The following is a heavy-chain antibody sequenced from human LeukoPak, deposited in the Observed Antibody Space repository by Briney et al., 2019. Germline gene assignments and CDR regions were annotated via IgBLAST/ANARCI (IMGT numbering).Heavy chain of an antibody. CDR1: GFFFSSNS. J-gene: IGHJ6*02. Sequence: GGSLRLSCAASGFFFSSNSMNWVRQVPGRGLEWVSVIYTGDSTYYADSVKGRFTISRDNSKNTMYLQMSSLRAEDTALYYCVRDAVRGFYYGMDVWGQGTTVTVSS. CDR2: IYTGDST. D-gene: IGHD3-10*01. V-gene: IGHV3-53*01. CDR3: VRDAVRGFYYGMDV.